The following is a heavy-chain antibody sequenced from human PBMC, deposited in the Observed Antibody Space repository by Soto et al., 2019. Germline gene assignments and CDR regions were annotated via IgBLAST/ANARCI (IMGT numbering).Heavy chain of an antibody. J-gene: IGHJ5*02. CDR3: ASGRSLTWFDP. D-gene: IGHD3-10*01. Sequence: TSETLSLTCTVSGCSISSYYWSWIRQPPGKGLEWIGYIYYSGSTNYNPSLKSRVTISVDTSKDQFSLKLSSVTAADTAVYYCASGRSLTWFDPWGQGTLVTVSP. CDR2: IYYSGST. V-gene: IGHV4-59*01. CDR1: GCSISSYY.